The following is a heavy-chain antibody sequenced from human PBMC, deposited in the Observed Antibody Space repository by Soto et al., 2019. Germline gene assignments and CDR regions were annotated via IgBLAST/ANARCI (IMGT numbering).Heavy chain of an antibody. CDR1: GFTVSSNY. D-gene: IGHD3-3*01. CDR2: IYSGGST. CDR3: ARERMRVTIFGVVRNYYGMDV. V-gene: IGHV3-53*01. J-gene: IGHJ6*02. Sequence: GGSLRLSCAASGFTVSSNYMSWVRQAPGKGLEWVSVIYSGGSTYYADSVKGRFTISRDNSKNTLYLQMNSLRAEDTAVYYCARERMRVTIFGVVRNYYGMDVWGQGTTVTVS.